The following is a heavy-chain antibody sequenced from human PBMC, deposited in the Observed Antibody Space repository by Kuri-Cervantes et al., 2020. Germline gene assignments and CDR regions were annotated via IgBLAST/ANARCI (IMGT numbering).Heavy chain of an antibody. D-gene: IGHD2-21*02. CDR1: GFTFSSYW. Sequence: GESLKISCAASGFTFSSYWMSWVRQAPGKGLEWVANIKQDGSEKYYVDSVKDRFTISRDNAKNSLYLQMNSLRAGDTAVYYCAKDLSDWVVVVTALVYWGQGTLVTVSS. V-gene: IGHV3-7*03. J-gene: IGHJ4*02. CDR2: IKQDGSEK. CDR3: AKDLSDWVVVVTALVY.